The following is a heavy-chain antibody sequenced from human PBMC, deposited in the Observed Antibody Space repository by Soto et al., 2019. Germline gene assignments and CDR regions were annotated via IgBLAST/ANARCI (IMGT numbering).Heavy chain of an antibody. Sequence: SQTLSLTCAISGDSVSSNSAAWSWIRQSPSRGLEWLGRTYYRSKWYNDYAVSVKSRITINPDTSKNQFSLQLNSVTPEDTAVYYCARGSLIRLRGWFDPWCQGTRVTVSS. J-gene: IGHJ5*02. CDR1: GDSVSSNSAA. CDR2: TYYRSKWYN. V-gene: IGHV6-1*01. CDR3: ARGSLIRLRGWFDP. D-gene: IGHD5-12*01.